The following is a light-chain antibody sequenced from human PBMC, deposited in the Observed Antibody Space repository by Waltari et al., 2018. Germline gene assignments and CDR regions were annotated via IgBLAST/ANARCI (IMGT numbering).Light chain of an antibody. CDR1: TGPATRAPY. J-gene: IGLJ3*02. CDR3: LLFYNGARV. Sequence: QAVVTQEPSLTGSPGGTVTPACVSCTGPATRAPYPCWLQQKSGRAPRTLIYETTNKPSGTPARFSGSLLGGEAALTLSGAHPEDEAEYYCLLFYNGARVFGGGTKLTVL. CDR2: ETT. V-gene: IGLV7-46*01.